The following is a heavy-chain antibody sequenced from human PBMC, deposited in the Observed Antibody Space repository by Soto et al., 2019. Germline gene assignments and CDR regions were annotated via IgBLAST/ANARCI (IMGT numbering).Heavy chain of an antibody. D-gene: IGHD3-22*01. V-gene: IGHV3-7*01. CDR3: ASYDSSAYYYYYGMDV. CDR1: GFTFSSYW. CDR2: IKQDGSEK. Sequence: QPGGSLRLSCAASGFTFSSYWMSWVRQAPGKGLEWVANIKQDGSEKYYVDSVKGRFTISRDNAKNSLYLQMNSLRAEDTAVYYCASYDSSAYYYYYGMDVWGRGTTVTVSS. J-gene: IGHJ6*02.